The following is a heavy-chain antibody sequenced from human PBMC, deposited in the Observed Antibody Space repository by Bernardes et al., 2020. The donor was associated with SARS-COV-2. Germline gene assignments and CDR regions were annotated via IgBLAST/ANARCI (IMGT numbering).Heavy chain of an antibody. Sequence: GSLRLSCAASGFAVSTNYMTWVRQAPGKGLEWVSVMYSGGNADYTDSVKGRFTVSRDDSKNTLFLQMNSLRAEDTAVYYCARDLLSWGADYGDYVRYWYFDVWGRGTLVTVSS. V-gene: IGHV3-53*01. CDR1: GFAVSTNY. CDR3: ARDLLSWGADYGDYVRYWYFDV. D-gene: IGHD4-17*01. J-gene: IGHJ2*01. CDR2: MYSGGNA.